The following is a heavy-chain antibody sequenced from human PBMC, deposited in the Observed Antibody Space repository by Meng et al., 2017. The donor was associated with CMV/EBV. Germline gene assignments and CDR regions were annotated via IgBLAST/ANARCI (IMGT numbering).Heavy chain of an antibody. CDR1: GFTFDDYA. Sequence: SLKISCAASGFTFDDYAMHWVRQAPGKGLEWVSGISWNSGSIGYADSVEGRFTISRDNAKNSLYLQMNSLRAEDTALYYCAKDIANYYDSSGDLDYWGQGTLVTVSS. CDR2: ISWNSGSI. J-gene: IGHJ4*02. V-gene: IGHV3-9*01. D-gene: IGHD3-22*01. CDR3: AKDIANYYDSSGDLDY.